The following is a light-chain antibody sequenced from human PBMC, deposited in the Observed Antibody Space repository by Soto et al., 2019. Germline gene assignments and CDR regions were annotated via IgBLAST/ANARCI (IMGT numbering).Light chain of an antibody. Sequence: DIQMTQSPPSLSASVGDTVTITCRASQSISVHLNWYQQKPGKVPKLLLYAASNLQSGVPSRFSGSGSETDFALTISSLQPEHFATYSCQQSYITSYTFGQGTKLQIK. CDR3: QQSYITSYT. CDR1: QSISVH. V-gene: IGKV1-39*01. CDR2: AAS. J-gene: IGKJ2*01.